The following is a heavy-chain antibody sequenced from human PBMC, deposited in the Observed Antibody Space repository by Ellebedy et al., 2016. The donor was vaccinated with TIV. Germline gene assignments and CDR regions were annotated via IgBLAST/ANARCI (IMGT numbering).Heavy chain of an antibody. V-gene: IGHV1-3*01. CDR1: GYIFTTYA. Sequence: AASVKVSCKASGYIFTTYAMHWVRQAPGQRLEWMGGINGGKENTKYSQKFQGRVTITRDTSASTAYMELRSLRSEDTAVFYCARAAVAGNPGFDYWGQGTLVTVSS. CDR2: INGGKENT. J-gene: IGHJ4*02. CDR3: ARAAVAGNPGFDY. D-gene: IGHD6-13*01.